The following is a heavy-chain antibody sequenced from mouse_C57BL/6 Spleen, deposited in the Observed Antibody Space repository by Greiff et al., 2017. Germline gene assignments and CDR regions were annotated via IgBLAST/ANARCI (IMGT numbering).Heavy chain of an antibody. D-gene: IGHD1-2*01. Sequence: QVQLQESGAELMKPGASVKLSCKATGYTFTGYWIEWVKQRPGHGLEWIGEILPGSGSTNYNEKFKGKATFTADTSSNTAYMQLSSLTTEDPAIDYWARKGGKDYGTWCAYWGQGTLVTVSA. CDR1: GYTFTGYW. CDR2: ILPGSGST. V-gene: IGHV1-9*01. J-gene: IGHJ3*01. CDR3: ARKGGKDYGTWCAY.